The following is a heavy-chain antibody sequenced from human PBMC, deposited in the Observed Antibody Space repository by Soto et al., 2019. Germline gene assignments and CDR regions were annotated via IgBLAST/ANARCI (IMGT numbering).Heavy chain of an antibody. D-gene: IGHD5-18*01. Sequence: TLSGTCTVSCGCISSGGYYWSWVRQNPRRGLEWIGNIYYSGNTYYNPSLKSRLTISVNTSKNQFSLNLSSVTAADTAVYYCARDRLMATAGTARHYFGLDVWGQGTTVTVSS. CDR1: CGCISSGGYY. J-gene: IGHJ6*02. V-gene: IGHV4-31*03. CDR2: IYYSGNT. CDR3: ARDRLMATAGTARHYFGLDV.